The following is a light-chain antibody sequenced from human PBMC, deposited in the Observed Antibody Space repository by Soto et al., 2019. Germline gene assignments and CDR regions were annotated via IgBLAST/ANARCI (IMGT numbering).Light chain of an antibody. CDR2: VAS. CDR3: QQSDSTPYT. V-gene: IGKV1-39*01. Sequence: IRMTQSPSSLSASVGARVTITGREGQGISSHLNWYQQKPGTAPKLLIYVASSLQSGVPSRFTGSGSGTDFTLTISSLQPEDFAIYYCQQSDSTPYTFGQGTKLEIK. J-gene: IGKJ2*01. CDR1: QGISSH.